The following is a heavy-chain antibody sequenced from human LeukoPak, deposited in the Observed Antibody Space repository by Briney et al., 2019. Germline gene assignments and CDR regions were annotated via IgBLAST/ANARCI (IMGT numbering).Heavy chain of an antibody. CDR3: ARPRWLQFGPHDS. CDR2: IRQDGSEK. J-gene: IGHJ4*02. D-gene: IGHD5-24*01. V-gene: IGHV3-7*01. Sequence: GGSLRLSCGASGFTLSTFWMTWVRQAPGKGLEWVANIRQDGSEKYYVDSVKGRFTVSRDNAKNSLYLQMNSLRAEDTAVYYCARPRWLQFGPHDSWGQGTLVTVSS. CDR1: GFTLSTFW.